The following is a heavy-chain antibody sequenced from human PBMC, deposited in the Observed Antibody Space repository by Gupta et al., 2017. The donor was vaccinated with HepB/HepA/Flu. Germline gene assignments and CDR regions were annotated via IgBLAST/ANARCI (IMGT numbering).Heavy chain of an antibody. D-gene: IGHD4-23*01. J-gene: IGHJ6*02. CDR1: GGSISSYY. CDR2: IYYSGST. Sequence: QVQLQESGPGLVKPSETLSLTCTVSGGSISSYYWSWIRQPPGKGLEWIGYIYYSGSTNYNPSLKSRVTIAVDTSKNQFSLKLSAVTAADTAVYYCARGPTTVADYGMDVWGQGTTVTVSS. CDR3: ARGPTTVADYGMDV. V-gene: IGHV4-59*01.